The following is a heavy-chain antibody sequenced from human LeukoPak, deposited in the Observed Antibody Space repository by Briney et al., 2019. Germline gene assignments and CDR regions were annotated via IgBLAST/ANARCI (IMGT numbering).Heavy chain of an antibody. Sequence: GGSLRLSCAASGFTFSSYGMHWVRQAPGKGLEWVAVISYDGSNKYYADSVKGRFTIPRDNSKNTLYLQMNSLRAEDTAVYYCAKEYSSSSVDYWGQGTLVTVSS. CDR3: AKEYSSSSVDY. D-gene: IGHD6-6*01. J-gene: IGHJ4*02. CDR1: GFTFSSYG. CDR2: ISYDGSNK. V-gene: IGHV3-30*18.